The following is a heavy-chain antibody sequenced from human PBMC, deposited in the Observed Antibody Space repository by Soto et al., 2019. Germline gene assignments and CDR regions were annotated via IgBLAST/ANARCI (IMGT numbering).Heavy chain of an antibody. CDR1: GGSFSAFY. D-gene: IGHD6-19*01. CDR2: VNPTGTT. J-gene: IGHJ3*02. V-gene: IGHV4-34*01. CDR3: ARSREQWLVDAFDI. Sequence: PSETLSLTCAVYGGSFSAFYWSWIRQPPGKELEWIGEVNPTGTTKYNPSLKSRVTTSLDTSKKQFSLNLNSMTAADTALYYCARSREQWLVDAFDIWGQGTMVTVSS.